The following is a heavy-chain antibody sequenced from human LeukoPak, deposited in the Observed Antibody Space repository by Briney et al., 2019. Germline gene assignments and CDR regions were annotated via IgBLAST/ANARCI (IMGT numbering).Heavy chain of an antibody. D-gene: IGHD3-3*01. Sequence: ASVKVSCKASGYTFTSYYMHWVRQAPGQGLEWMGMINPSGGSTSYAQKFQGRVTMTRDTSTSTVYMELSSLRSEDTAVYYCARGIQNSYDFWSGYQHYWGQGTLVTVSS. CDR1: GYTFTSYY. J-gene: IGHJ4*02. CDR2: INPSGGST. V-gene: IGHV1-46*01. CDR3: ARGIQNSYDFWSGYQHY.